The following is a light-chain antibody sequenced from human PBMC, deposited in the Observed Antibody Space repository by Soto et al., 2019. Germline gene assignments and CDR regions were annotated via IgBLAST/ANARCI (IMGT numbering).Light chain of an antibody. Sequence: EIVLTQSPATLSLSPGERATRSCRASQSVSSYLAWYQQKPCQAPRLLIYDASNRATGIPARLSGSGSGTDFTLTISSLEPEDFAVYYCQQRSKSPPLFGQGTKLEIK. V-gene: IGKV3-11*01. CDR1: QSVSSY. J-gene: IGKJ2*01. CDR3: QQRSKSPPL. CDR2: DAS.